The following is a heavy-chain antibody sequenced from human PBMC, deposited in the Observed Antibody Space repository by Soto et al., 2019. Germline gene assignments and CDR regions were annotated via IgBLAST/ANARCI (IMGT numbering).Heavy chain of an antibody. Sequence: EAHLLESGGGLAQPGGSLRLSCAASGITLINHAMTWVRQAPGKGLEWVSSISENGGVTFYADSVKGRFAISRDNSRNTLYLQMNNLIAEDTALYYCVTGSSGTRGEDSWGPGALVTVSS. D-gene: IGHD2-2*01. J-gene: IGHJ4*02. CDR3: VTGSSGTRGEDS. V-gene: IGHV3-23*01. CDR1: GITLINHA. CDR2: ISENGGVT.